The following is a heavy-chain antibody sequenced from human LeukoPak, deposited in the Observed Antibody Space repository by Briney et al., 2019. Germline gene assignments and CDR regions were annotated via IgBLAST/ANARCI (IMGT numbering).Heavy chain of an antibody. CDR1: GGSISSYY. J-gene: IGHJ6*02. CDR3: ARWGYYYDSSGYLADYYGMDV. CDR2: IYYSGST. Sequence: SETLSLTCTVSGGSISSYYWSWIRQPPGKGLEWIGYIYYSGSTSYNPSLKSRVTISVDTSKNQFSLKLSSVTAADTAVYYCARWGYYYDSSGYLADYYGMDVWGQGTTVTVSS. D-gene: IGHD3-22*01. V-gene: IGHV4-59*01.